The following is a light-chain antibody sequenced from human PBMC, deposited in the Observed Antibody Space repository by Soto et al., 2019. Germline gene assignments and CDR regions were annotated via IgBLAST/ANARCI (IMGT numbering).Light chain of an antibody. CDR2: WAS. Sequence: DIVMTQSPDSLDVSLGERATINGKSSQSVLDSSNNKNYLAWYQQKPGQPPKLLIYWASNRESGVPDRFSGSGSGTDFTLTISSLQAEDVAVYYCQQYYSTPLTFGGGSKVEIK. J-gene: IGKJ4*01. V-gene: IGKV4-1*01. CDR1: QSVLDSSNNKNY. CDR3: QQYYSTPLT.